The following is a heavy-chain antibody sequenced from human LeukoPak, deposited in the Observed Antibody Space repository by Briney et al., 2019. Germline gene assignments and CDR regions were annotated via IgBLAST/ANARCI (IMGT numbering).Heavy chain of an antibody. CDR1: GFTISDYW. Sequence: GGSLRLSCAASGFTISDYWMSWVRQAPGRGLERVANIKYDGSERYYVDSVKGRFTISRDTATNSVYLYMNSLRADDTAVYYCARDIAAAGLFFDYWGQGTLVTVSS. CDR2: IKYDGSER. CDR3: ARDIAAAGLFFDY. D-gene: IGHD6-13*01. V-gene: IGHV3-7*01. J-gene: IGHJ4*02.